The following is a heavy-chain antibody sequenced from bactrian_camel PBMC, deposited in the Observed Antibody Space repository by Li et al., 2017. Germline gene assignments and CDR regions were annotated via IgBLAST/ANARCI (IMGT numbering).Heavy chain of an antibody. V-gene: IGHV3S53*01. CDR3: AADRTLYPQTCQYNT. J-gene: IGHJ4*01. Sequence: VQLVESGGVLVQPGGSLRISCAVSGFLFSTYCMGWSRQAPGKEREGVATIDSSGSTTYADSVKGRFTISQDNAKNTLYLQMNSLKPEDTAVYYCAADRTLYPQTCQYNTWGQGTQ. D-gene: IGHD3*01. CDR2: IDSSGST. CDR1: GFLFSTYC.